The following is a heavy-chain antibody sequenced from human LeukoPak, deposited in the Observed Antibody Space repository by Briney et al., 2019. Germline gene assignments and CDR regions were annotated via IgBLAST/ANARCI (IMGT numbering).Heavy chain of an antibody. CDR2: INPSGGST. J-gene: IGHJ5*02. D-gene: IGHD6-13*01. CDR3: ARELRGIAAAALSP. CDR1: GYTFTSYY. V-gene: IGHV1-46*01. Sequence: ASVKVSCKASGYTFTSYYMHWVRQAPGQGLEWMGIINPSGGSTSYAQKFQGRVTMTRDTSISTAYMELSRLRSDDTAVYYCARELRGIAAAALSPWGQGTLVTVSS.